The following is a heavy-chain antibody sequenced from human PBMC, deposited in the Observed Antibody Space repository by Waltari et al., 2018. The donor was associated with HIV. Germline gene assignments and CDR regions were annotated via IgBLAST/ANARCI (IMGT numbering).Heavy chain of an antibody. CDR3: TTDGQQGSWELLVWFDP. J-gene: IGHJ5*02. CDR2: IKSKTDGGTT. Sequence: EVQLVESGGGLVKPGGSLRLSCAASGFTFSNAWMSWVRQAPGKGLEWVGRIKSKTDGGTTDYAAPVKGRFTISRDDSKNTLYLQMNSLKTEDTAVYYCTTDGQQGSWELLVWFDPWGQGTLVTVSS. CDR1: GFTFSNAW. V-gene: IGHV3-15*01. D-gene: IGHD1-26*01.